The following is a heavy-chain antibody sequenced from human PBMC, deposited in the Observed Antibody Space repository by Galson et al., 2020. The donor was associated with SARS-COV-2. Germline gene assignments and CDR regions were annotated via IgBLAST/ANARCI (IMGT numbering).Heavy chain of an antibody. V-gene: IGHV4-39*01. CDR2: IYYSGST. CDR1: GGSISSSSYY. J-gene: IGHJ5*02. D-gene: IGHD3-16*02. Sequence: SETLSLTCTVSGGSISSSSYYWGWIRQPPGKGLEWIGSIYYSGSTYYNPSLKRRVTISVDTAKNQFPLKRSSVTAAATAVYYCARHRYPGYWFDPGGQGTRVTGSS. CDR3: ARHRYPGYWFDP.